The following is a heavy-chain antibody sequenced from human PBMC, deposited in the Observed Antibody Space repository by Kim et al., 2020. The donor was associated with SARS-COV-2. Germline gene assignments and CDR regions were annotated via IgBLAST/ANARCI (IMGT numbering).Heavy chain of an antibody. CDR3: ARISTIGNGGYGRFDY. J-gene: IGHJ4*02. Sequence: SLKTRLTISKDTSKNQVVLTMTNMDPVDTATYYCARISTIGNGGYGRFDYWGQGTLVTVSS. V-gene: IGHV2-70*01. D-gene: IGHD5-18*01.